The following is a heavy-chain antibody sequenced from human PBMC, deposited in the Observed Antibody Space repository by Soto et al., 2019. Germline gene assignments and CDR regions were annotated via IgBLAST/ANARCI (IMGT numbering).Heavy chain of an antibody. D-gene: IGHD4-17*01. CDR2: IYSGGST. Sequence: GGSLRLSCAASGFTVSSNYMSWVRQAPGKGLEWVSVIYSGGSTYHADSVKGRFTISRHNSKNTLYLQMNSLRAEDTAVYYCATDRPTVTTNAFDIWGQGTMVTVSS. CDR3: ATDRPTVTTNAFDI. CDR1: GFTVSSNY. J-gene: IGHJ3*02. V-gene: IGHV3-53*04.